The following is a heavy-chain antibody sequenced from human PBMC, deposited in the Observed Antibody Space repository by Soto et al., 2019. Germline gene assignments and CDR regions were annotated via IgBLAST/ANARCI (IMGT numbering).Heavy chain of an antibody. CDR2: IFASGDDT. CDR1: GVTFSNYA. J-gene: IGHJ3*02. Sequence: VQVLESGGGLVQPGGSLRLSCAASGVTFSNYAMTWVRQVPGRGLEWVSSIFASGDDTRYADSVKGRFTISRENSRDTLYLQMNSLRAEDTAVYYCARDPNGDYVGAFDIWGQGTMVTVSS. CDR3: ARDPNGDYVGAFDI. V-gene: IGHV3-23*01. D-gene: IGHD4-17*01.